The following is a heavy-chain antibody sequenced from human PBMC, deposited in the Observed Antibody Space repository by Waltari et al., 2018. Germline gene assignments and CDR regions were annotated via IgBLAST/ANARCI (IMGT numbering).Heavy chain of an antibody. CDR3: SRGGTDFWTGGEDRYYFDY. J-gene: IGHJ4*02. Sequence: EVQLEESGGDLVQPGGSLRLSCAASGFTFTTYEFNWVRQAPGKGLEWISYISNSGSTRYYANSVKGRFTISRDNAKNTLFLQMNNLRAEDTAIYYCSRGGTDFWTGGEDRYYFDYWGRGTMVTVSS. V-gene: IGHV3-48*03. CDR2: ISNSGSTR. CDR1: GFTFTTYE. D-gene: IGHD3-3*01.